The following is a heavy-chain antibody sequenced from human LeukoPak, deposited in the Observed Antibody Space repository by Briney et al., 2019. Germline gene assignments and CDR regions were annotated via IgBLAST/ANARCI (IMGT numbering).Heavy chain of an antibody. CDR2: ISYDGSNK. CDR3: ARDSYSSSWYPPYSYYYYGMDV. D-gene: IGHD6-13*01. Sequence: PGGSLRLSCAASGFTSSSYAMTWVRQAPGKGLEWVAVISYDGSNKYYADSVKGRFTISRDNSKNTLYLQMNSLRAEDTAVYYCARDSYSSSWYPPYSYYYYGMDVWGQGTTVTVSS. V-gene: IGHV3-30*04. J-gene: IGHJ6*02. CDR1: GFTSSSYA.